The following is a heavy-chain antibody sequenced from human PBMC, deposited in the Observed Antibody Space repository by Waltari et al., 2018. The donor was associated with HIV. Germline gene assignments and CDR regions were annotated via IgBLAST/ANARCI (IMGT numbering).Heavy chain of an antibody. D-gene: IGHD3-3*01. CDR2: IYYSGST. J-gene: IGHJ6*02. CDR1: GGSISSSSYY. V-gene: IGHV4-39*01. Sequence: QLQLQESGPGLVKPSETLSLTCTVSGGSISSSSYYWGWIRQPPGKGLEWIGSIYYSGSTYYNPSLKSRVTISVDTSKNQFSLKLSSVTAADTAVYYCAGRRGDFLEWLLSREESYYYYGMDVWGQGTTVTVSS. CDR3: AGRRGDFLEWLLSREESYYYYGMDV.